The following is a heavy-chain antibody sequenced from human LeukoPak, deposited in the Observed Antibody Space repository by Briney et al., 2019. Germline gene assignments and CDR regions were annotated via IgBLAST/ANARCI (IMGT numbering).Heavy chain of an antibody. CDR2: IDWNGGST. CDR3: ARDFHSSSWYGSWFDP. D-gene: IGHD6-13*01. V-gene: IGHV3-20*04. Sequence: GGSLRLSCAASGFTFDDYGMSWVRQAPGKGLEWVSGIDWNGGSTGYADSVKGRFTISRDNAKNSLYLQMNSLRAEDTAVYYCARDFHSSSWYGSWFDPWGQGTLVTVSS. J-gene: IGHJ5*02. CDR1: GFTFDDYG.